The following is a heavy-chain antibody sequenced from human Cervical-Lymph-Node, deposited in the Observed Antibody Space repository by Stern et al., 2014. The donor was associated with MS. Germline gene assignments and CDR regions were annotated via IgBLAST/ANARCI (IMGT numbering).Heavy chain of an antibody. CDR3: ASGAHGMDV. CDR1: GGTLSSHA. D-gene: IGHD3-10*01. Sequence: VQLVQSGAEVKKVGSSVKVSCKASGGTLSSHAISWVRQAPGQGLEWMGGIIPIFDAPNYAQKFQGIVRITSDESTNTAHMELSSLRSEDTAVYYCASGAHGMDVWGQGTAVTVSS. V-gene: IGHV1-69*01. CDR2: IIPIFDAP. J-gene: IGHJ6*02.